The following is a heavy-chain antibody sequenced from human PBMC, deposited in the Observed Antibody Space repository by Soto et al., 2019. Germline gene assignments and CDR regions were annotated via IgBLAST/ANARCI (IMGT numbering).Heavy chain of an antibody. CDR3: ARDRITIFGVVPPYYGMDV. CDR2: ISSSSSTI. CDR1: GFTFSSYS. J-gene: IGHJ6*02. Sequence: PGGSLRLSCAASGFTFSSYSMNWVRQAPGKGLEWVSYISSSSSTIYYADSVKGRFTISRDNAKNSLYLQMNSLRDEDTAVYYSARDRITIFGVVPPYYGMDVWGQGTTVTVSS. V-gene: IGHV3-48*02. D-gene: IGHD3-3*01.